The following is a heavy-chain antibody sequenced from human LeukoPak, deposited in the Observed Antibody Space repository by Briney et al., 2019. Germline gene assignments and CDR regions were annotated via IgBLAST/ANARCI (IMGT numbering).Heavy chain of an antibody. Sequence: GGSLRLSCAASGFTFSTYAMSWVRQAPGKGLDWVSAINGRGDNTYYADFVKGRFTISRDNSKSTVFLQMNSLRTEDTAVYYCAKDRVSPGFNLFDPWGQGTLVTVSS. CDR3: AKDRVSPGFNLFDP. CDR2: INGRGDNT. V-gene: IGHV3-23*01. D-gene: IGHD3-16*01. J-gene: IGHJ5*02. CDR1: GFTFSTYA.